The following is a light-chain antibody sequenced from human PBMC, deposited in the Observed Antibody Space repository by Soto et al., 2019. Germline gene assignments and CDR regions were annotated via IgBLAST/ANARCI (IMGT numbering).Light chain of an antibody. CDR3: MQGTHWPPRT. V-gene: IGKV2-30*01. J-gene: IGKJ1*01. CDR2: KVS. CDR1: QSLAYSDGNTY. Sequence: DVVMTQSPLSLPVTLGQPASISCRSSQSLAYSDGNTYLNWFQQRPGQSPRRLIYKVSNRDSGVPDRFSGSVSGTDFTLKIIRVEAEDVGVYYCMQGTHWPPRTFGQGTKVEIK.